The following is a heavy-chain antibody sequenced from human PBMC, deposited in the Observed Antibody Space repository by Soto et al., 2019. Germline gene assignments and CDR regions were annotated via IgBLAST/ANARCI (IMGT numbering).Heavy chain of an antibody. J-gene: IGHJ5*02. CDR3: ARGES. V-gene: IGHV3-7*01. CDR2: INPDGTQT. CDR1: GFTFSTYA. Sequence: GGSLRLSCAASGFTFSTYAMSWVRQAPGKGLEWVAYINPDGTQTDSVDSVKGRFTISRDNARNSLYLQMNNLRVEDTAVYYCARGESWGQGT.